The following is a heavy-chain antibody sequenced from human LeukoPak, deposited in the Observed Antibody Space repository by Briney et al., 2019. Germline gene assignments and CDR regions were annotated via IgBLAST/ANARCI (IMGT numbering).Heavy chain of an antibody. Sequence: GESLKISCKGSGYRFTDYWIGWVRQMPGKGLEWMGIIYPGDSDTRYSPSFQGQVTISADKSINTAHLQWSSLKASDTAMYYYARGAAGTTPDYYYFGLDVWGQGTTVRVSS. V-gene: IGHV5-51*01. CDR3: ARGAAGTTPDYYYFGLDV. D-gene: IGHD1-7*01. J-gene: IGHJ6*02. CDR1: GYRFTDYW. CDR2: IYPGDSDT.